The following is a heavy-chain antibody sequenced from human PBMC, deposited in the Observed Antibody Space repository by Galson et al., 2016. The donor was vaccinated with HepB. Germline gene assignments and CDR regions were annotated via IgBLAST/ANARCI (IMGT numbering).Heavy chain of an antibody. CDR3: AKDSGAYYYDSSGYRRNAFDI. J-gene: IGHJ3*02. Sequence: SLRLSCAASGFTFSTYSLHWVRQAPGKGLEWASGISWNRGSIGYAASVRGRFTISKDNAKSSLYLQMNSLRAGDTALYYCAKDSGAYYYDSSGYRRNAFDIWGQGTMVTVSS. V-gene: IGHV3-9*01. CDR2: ISWNRGSI. D-gene: IGHD3-22*01. CDR1: GFTFSTYS.